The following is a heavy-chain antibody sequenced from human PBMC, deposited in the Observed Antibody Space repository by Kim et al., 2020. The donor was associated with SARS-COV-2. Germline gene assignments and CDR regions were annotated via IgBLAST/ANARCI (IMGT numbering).Heavy chain of an antibody. CDR2: ISSSGSTI. J-gene: IGHJ1*01. CDR1: GFTFSDYY. CDR3: ARDRGELGYCSGGSCYSPHGEYFQH. D-gene: IGHD2-15*01. V-gene: IGHV3-11*04. Sequence: GGSLRLSCAASGFTFSDYYMSWIRQAPGKGLEWVSYISSSGSTIYYADSVKGRFTISRDNAKNSLYLQMNSLRAEDTAVYYCARDRGELGYCSGGSCYSPHGEYFQHWGQGTLVTVSS.